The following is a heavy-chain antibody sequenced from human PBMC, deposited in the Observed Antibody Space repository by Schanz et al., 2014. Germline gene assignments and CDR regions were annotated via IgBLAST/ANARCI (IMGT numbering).Heavy chain of an antibody. D-gene: IGHD6-19*01. Sequence: QVQLVDSGGGLVKPGGSLRLSCTASGFPFSDYFMAWIRQAPGKGLEWVSYISGSSRTIYYADSMKGRFTISRDNAKNSLFLQMNSLRVEDTAVYYCAASSGWHPSTDYWGQGTLVTVSS. CDR3: AASSGWHPSTDY. CDR2: ISGSSRTI. V-gene: IGHV3-11*01. J-gene: IGHJ4*02. CDR1: GFPFSDYF.